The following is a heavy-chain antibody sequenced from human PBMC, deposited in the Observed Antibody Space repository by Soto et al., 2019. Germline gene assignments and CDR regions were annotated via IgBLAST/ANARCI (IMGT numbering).Heavy chain of an antibody. J-gene: IGHJ5*01. V-gene: IGHV1-69*06. CDR3: ARDLGGFSGGSWRYNRFDS. D-gene: IGHD2-15*01. CDR1: GDTFSNYA. Sequence: AVKVSCKASGDTFSNYAISWVRQSPGPVLEWMGGIVPIYGTATYAQNFQGRVTITADKSTSTADMELYTLRYEDTALYYCARDLGGFSGGSWRYNRFDSWGHGTLVSVAS. CDR2: IVPIYGTA.